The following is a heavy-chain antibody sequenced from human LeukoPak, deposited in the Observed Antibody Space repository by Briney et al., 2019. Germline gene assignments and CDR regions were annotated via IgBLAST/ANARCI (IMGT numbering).Heavy chain of an antibody. CDR1: GGSFSGYY. J-gene: IGHJ4*02. V-gene: IGHV4-34*01. Sequence: SETLSLTCAVYGGSFSGYYWSWIRQPPGKGLEWIGEINHSGSTNYDPSLKSRVTISVDTSKNQFSLKLSSVTAADTAVYYCAREAVQGAPFDYWGQGTLVTVSS. D-gene: IGHD3-16*01. CDR2: INHSGST. CDR3: AREAVQGAPFDY.